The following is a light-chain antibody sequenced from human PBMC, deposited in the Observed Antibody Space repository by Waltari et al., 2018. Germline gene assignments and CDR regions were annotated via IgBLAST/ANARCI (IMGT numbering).Light chain of an antibody. CDR2: AVS. Sequence: QSALTQPRSVSGSPGQSVTFSCTGTSSDVGPYDSVSWYQQHPGKAPKLMIYAVSKRPPGVPDRVSGSKSGNTASLTISGLQAEDEADYYCCSYAGSYTWVFGGGTKLTVL. CDR3: CSYAGSYTWV. J-gene: IGLJ3*02. V-gene: IGLV2-11*01. CDR1: SSDVGPYDS.